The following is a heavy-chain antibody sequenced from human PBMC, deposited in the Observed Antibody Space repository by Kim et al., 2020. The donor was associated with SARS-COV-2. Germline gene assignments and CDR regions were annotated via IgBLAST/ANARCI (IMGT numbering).Heavy chain of an antibody. CDR3: ASMYDVLTGYLTFDY. CDR1: GDSVSSGSYY. Sequence: SETLSLTCTVSGDSVSSGSYYWSWIRQPPGKGLEWIGHIYYSGSTKYNPSLKSRVTILVDTSKNQFSLKLSSVTAADTAVYYCASMYDVLTGYLTFDYWGPGTLVTVSS. D-gene: IGHD3-9*01. V-gene: IGHV4-61*01. J-gene: IGHJ4*02. CDR2: IYYSGST.